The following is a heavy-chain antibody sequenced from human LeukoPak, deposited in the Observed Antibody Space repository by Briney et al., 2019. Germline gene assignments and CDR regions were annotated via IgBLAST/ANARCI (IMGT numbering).Heavy chain of an antibody. J-gene: IGHJ4*02. CDR3: ARDLSGYGDYSFGD. V-gene: IGHV3-30-3*01. Sequence: GGSLRLSCAASGFTFSSYAMHWVRQAPGKGLEWVAVISYDGSNKYYADSVKGRFTIPRDNSKNTLYLQMNSLRAEDTAVYYCARDLSGYGDYSFGDWGQGTLATVSS. CDR2: ISYDGSNK. CDR1: GFTFSSYA. D-gene: IGHD4-17*01.